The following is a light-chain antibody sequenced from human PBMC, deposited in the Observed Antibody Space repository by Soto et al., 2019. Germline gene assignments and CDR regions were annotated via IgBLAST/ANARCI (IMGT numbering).Light chain of an antibody. CDR1: QSVNSN. CDR2: GAS. V-gene: IGKV3-15*01. Sequence: EKVMTQSPAALSVSPGERATLSCRASQSVNSNLAWYQRKPDQAPRLLLYGASTRATGIPARFSGSASGTEFTLTISSLQSEDSAVYYCQQYNDWPLTFGGGTKVEIK. J-gene: IGKJ4*01. CDR3: QQYNDWPLT.